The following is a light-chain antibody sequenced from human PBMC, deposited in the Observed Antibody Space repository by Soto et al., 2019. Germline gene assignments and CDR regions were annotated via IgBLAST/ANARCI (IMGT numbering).Light chain of an antibody. V-gene: IGKV3-20*01. J-gene: IGKJ3*01. Sequence: EIVLTQSPGTLSLSPGERATLSCRASQSVSSSRLAWYQQNPGQAPRLLIYGASSRAAGIPDRFSGSGSGTDFTLTISRVEPEDFAVYYCQQYDSSLFTFGPGTKVDIK. CDR3: QQYDSSLFT. CDR1: QSVSSSR. CDR2: GAS.